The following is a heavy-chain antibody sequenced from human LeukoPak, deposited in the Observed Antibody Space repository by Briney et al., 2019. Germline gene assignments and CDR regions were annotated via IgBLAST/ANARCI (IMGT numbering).Heavy chain of an antibody. V-gene: IGHV3-49*04. CDR1: GFTFGDYA. D-gene: IGHD7-27*01. Sequence: GGSLRLSCTVSGFTFGDYAINWVRQAPGKGLEWVGFIRSKAFGEAAEYAASVKGRFTISRDDSKSIAYLQMNSLKTEDTAVYYCARKTGVTGEAFDYWGQGTLVTVSS. J-gene: IGHJ4*02. CDR3: ARKTGVTGEAFDY. CDR2: IRSKAFGEAA.